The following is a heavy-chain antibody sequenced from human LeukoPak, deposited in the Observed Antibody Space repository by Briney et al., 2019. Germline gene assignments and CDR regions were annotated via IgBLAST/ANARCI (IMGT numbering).Heavy chain of an antibody. CDR3: ARITDRTIFGEIMHGFDI. J-gene: IGHJ3*02. CDR2: IYYSGST. Sequence: SETLSLTCTVSGGSISSGGYYWSWIRQHPGKGLEWIGYIYYSGSTYYNPSLKSRVTISVDTSKNQFSLKLSSVTAADTAVYYCARITDRTIFGEIMHGFDIWGQGTPVTVSS. D-gene: IGHD3-3*01. CDR1: GGSISSGGYY. V-gene: IGHV4-31*03.